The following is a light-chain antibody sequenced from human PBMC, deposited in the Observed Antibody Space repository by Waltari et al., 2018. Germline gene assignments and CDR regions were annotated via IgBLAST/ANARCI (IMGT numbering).Light chain of an antibody. Sequence: DIQMTQAPSSLSASVGDRVTMTCRASQSILRHLNWFQQQPGRPPKLLFHTASSLQSGVPRSFSGSGSAAHFTITSTRQQPEDAATYFHQQTYSTPYTFGQGTKVDIK. CDR3: QQTYSTPYT. V-gene: IGKV1-39*01. CDR2: TAS. CDR1: QSILRH. J-gene: IGKJ2*01.